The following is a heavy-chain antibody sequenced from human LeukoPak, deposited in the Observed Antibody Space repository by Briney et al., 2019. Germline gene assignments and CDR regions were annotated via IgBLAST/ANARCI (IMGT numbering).Heavy chain of an antibody. CDR1: GGSISSGGYH. D-gene: IGHD3-10*01. J-gene: IGHJ4*02. Sequence: SETLSLTCTVSGGSISSGGYHWSRIRQHPGKGLEWIGYIYYSGSTYYNPSLKSRVTISVDTSKNQFSLKLSSVTAADTAVYYCARYGSGLFDYWGQGTLVTVSS. CDR2: IYYSGST. CDR3: ARYGSGLFDY. V-gene: IGHV4-31*03.